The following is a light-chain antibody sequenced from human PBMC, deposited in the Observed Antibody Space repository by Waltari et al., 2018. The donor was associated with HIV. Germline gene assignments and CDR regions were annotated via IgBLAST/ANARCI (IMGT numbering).Light chain of an antibody. Sequence: QSVPTQPPSASGTPGQRVAISCSGSNSNIGSNFVYWYQQLPGTAPKLLIYKDNRRPSWVPERFSASKSGSSSSLAISGLRSEDEAEYYCATWDDILSGYLFGTGTKVTVL. CDR2: KDN. CDR3: ATWDDILSGYL. CDR1: NSNIGSNF. J-gene: IGLJ1*01. V-gene: IGLV1-47*01.